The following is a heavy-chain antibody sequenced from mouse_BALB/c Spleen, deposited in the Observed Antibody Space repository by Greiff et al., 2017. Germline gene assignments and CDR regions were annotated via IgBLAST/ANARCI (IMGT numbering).Heavy chain of an antibody. CDR3: ARKAGSSYGYFDV. Sequence: QVQLQQSGAELVRPGTSVKVSCKASGYAFTNYLIEWVKQRPGQGLEWIGVINPGSGGTNFNEKFKGKATLTADKSSSTAYVQLSSLTSDDSAVYFCARKAGSSYGYFDVWGAGTTVTVSS. CDR2: INPGSGGT. D-gene: IGHD1-1*01. CDR1: GYAFTNYL. J-gene: IGHJ1*01. V-gene: IGHV1-54*01.